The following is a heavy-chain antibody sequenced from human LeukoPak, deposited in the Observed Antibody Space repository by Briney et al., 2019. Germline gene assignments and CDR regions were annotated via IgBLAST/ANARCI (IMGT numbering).Heavy chain of an antibody. CDR1: GFTFGDYA. D-gene: IGHD4-23*01. CDR3: TRLTNYGGNPSFDY. V-gene: IGHV3-49*04. Sequence: GGSLRLSCTASGFTFGDYAMSWVRQAPGKGREWVGFIRSKAYGGTTEYAASVKGRFTISRDDSKSIAYLQMNSLKTEDTAVYYCTRLTNYGGNPSFDYWGQGTLVTVSS. CDR2: IRSKAYGGTT. J-gene: IGHJ4*02.